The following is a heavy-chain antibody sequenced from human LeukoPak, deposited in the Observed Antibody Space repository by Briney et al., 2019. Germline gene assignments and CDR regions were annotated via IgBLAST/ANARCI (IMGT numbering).Heavy chain of an antibody. CDR1: GFTFSSYS. V-gene: IGHV3-21*01. CDR2: ISSSSSYI. CDR3: ARVGDIVVVVAATEAFDI. Sequence: GGSLRLSCAASGFTFSSYSMYWVRQAPGKGLEWVSSISSSSSYIYYADSVKGRFTISRDNAKNSLYLQMNSLRAEDTAVYYCARVGDIVVVVAATEAFDIWGQGTMVTVSS. J-gene: IGHJ3*02. D-gene: IGHD2-15*01.